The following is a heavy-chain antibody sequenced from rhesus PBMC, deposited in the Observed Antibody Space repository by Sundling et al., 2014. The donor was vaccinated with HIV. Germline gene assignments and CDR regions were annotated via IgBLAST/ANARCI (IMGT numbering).Heavy chain of an antibody. CDR1: SGSFSGYN. J-gene: IGHJ4*01. D-gene: IGHD1-44*02. CDR3: AREEWQLYVDY. CDR2: IYGSGSPT. Sequence: QVQLQESGPGLVKPSEPLSLTCAVSSGSFSGYNWGWIRQSPGKGLEWIGYIYGSGSPTNYNPSLRSRVTLSVDTSKNQFSLKLSSVTAADTAVYYCAREEWQLYVDYWGQGVLVTVSS. V-gene: IGHV4-160*01.